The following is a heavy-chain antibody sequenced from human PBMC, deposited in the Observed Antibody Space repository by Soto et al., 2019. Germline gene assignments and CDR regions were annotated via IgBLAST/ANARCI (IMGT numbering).Heavy chain of an antibody. Sequence: ASVKVSCKASGYTFTNFGITWVRQAPGQPLEWLGWISLYSDGTNYAQKFQGRVSMTTDTSTTTAYMELRSLRSDDTAVYYCARVVPGAEAWFGPWGQGTLVTVSS. CDR1: GYTFTNFG. CDR3: ARVVPGAEAWFGP. V-gene: IGHV1-18*01. J-gene: IGHJ5*02. CDR2: ISLYSDGT. D-gene: IGHD2-2*01.